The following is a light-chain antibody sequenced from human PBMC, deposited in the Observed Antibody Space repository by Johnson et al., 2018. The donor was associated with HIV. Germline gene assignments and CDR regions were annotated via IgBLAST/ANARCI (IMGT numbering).Light chain of an antibody. V-gene: IGLV1-51*02. CDR1: SSDIGNYS. CDR2: END. J-gene: IGLJ1*01. Sequence: QSVLTQPPSVSAAPGQKVTISCSGSSSDIGNYSVSWYQQLPGTAPKLLIFENDKRPSGVTDRFSGAKSGTSATLAITGLQTGDEADYYLGTWDSSLRTGFFGTGTNVTV. CDR3: GTWDSSLRTGF.